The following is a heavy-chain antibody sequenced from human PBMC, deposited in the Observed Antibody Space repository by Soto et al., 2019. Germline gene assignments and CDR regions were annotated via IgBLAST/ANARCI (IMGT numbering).Heavy chain of an antibody. V-gene: IGHV1-69*01. CDR1: GDMFRNSA. CDR2: IIPLFRKT. J-gene: IGHJ6*02. CDR3: ARARLSNGDPNIYFFYGLDV. Sequence: QVQLVQSGAEVKRPGTSVKVSCKASGDMFRNSAFTWVRQAPGQGLAWMGVIIPLFRKTDVAQKFQGRVNFTADESTSSLYMEVSSLTSEDTAVYYCARARLSNGDPNIYFFYGLDVGGQGTPITVSS. D-gene: IGHD3-10*01.